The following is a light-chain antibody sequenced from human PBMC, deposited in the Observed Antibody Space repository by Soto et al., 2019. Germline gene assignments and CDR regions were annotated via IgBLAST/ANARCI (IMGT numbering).Light chain of an antibody. CDR2: EGS. CDR3: CSYAGSSTYL. V-gene: IGLV2-23*01. J-gene: IGLJ1*01. CDR1: SSDVGSYNL. Sequence: QSVLTQPASVSGSPGQSITISCTGTSSDVGSYNLVSWYQQYPGKAPKLMLYEGSKRPLGVSNRFSGSTSGNTASLTISGLQAEDEAEYYCCSYAGSSTYLFGTGTKLTVL.